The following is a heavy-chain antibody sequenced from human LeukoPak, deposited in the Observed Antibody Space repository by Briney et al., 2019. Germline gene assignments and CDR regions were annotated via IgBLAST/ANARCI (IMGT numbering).Heavy chain of an antibody. D-gene: IGHD2-21*02. CDR2: IIPILGIA. CDR3: ARARTYCGGDCLAQPDDAFDI. Sequence: AASVKVSCTASGGTFSSYAISWVRPAPGQGLEWMGRIIPILGIANYAQKFQGRVTITADKSTSTAYMELSSLRSEDTAVYYCARARTYCGGDCLAQPDDAFDIWGQGTMVTVSS. V-gene: IGHV1-69*04. J-gene: IGHJ3*02. CDR1: GGTFSSYA.